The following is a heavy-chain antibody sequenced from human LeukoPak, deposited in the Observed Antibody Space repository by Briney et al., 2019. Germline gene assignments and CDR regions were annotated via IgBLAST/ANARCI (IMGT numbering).Heavy chain of an antibody. V-gene: IGHV4-31*03. D-gene: IGHD5-18*01. Sequence: SETLSLTCTVSGGSISSGGYYWSWIRQHPGKGLEWIGYIYYSGSTYYNPSLKSRVTISVDTSKNQFSLKLSSVTAADTAVYYCARSRSGIRFPSYCDELYFDYWGQGTLVTVSS. J-gene: IGHJ4*02. CDR1: GGSISSGGYY. CDR3: ARSRSGIRFPSYCDELYFDY. CDR2: IYYSGST.